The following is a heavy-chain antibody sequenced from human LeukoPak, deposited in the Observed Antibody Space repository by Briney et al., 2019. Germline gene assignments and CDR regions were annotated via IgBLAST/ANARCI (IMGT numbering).Heavy chain of an antibody. D-gene: IGHD3-10*01. CDR3: ATYYAGRGGSGY. J-gene: IGHJ4*02. V-gene: IGHV4-30-4*01. CDR2: SGNT. CDR1: GASISSGAYH. Sequence: SETLSLTCTVSGASISSGAYHWCWIRQPPGKGLEWIGYSGNTDYNPSLNSRVTISVDTSKNQLSLRLSSVTTADTAVYFCATYYAGRGGSGYWGQGTLVTVSS.